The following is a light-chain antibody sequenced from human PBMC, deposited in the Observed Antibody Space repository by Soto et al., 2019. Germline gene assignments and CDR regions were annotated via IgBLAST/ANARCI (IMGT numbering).Light chain of an antibody. Sequence: QSVLPQPRSLSGSPGQSVAISCTGTSSDVGGYDYVSWYQQHPGKAPNVIIFDVSKRPSGVPDRFSGSKSGNTASLTISGLQAEDEADYYCCSYAGGPYVFGTGTKVTVL. CDR1: SSDVGGYDY. CDR3: CSYAGGPYV. J-gene: IGLJ1*01. V-gene: IGLV2-11*01. CDR2: DVS.